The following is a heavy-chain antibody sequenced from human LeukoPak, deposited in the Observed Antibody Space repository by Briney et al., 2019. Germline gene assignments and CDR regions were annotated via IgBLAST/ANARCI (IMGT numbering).Heavy chain of an antibody. Sequence: GGSLRLSCASSGFTFSSYAMSWVRQAPGKGLEWVSTIGGTGVRTYYADSVKGRFTISRDNSKNMLFLQMNSLRAEDTAVYYCAKGPGRYCSGGSCYSGNWGQGTLVTVSS. D-gene: IGHD2-15*01. CDR3: AKGPGRYCSGGSCYSGN. V-gene: IGHV3-23*01. J-gene: IGHJ4*02. CDR2: IGGTGVRT. CDR1: GFTFSSYA.